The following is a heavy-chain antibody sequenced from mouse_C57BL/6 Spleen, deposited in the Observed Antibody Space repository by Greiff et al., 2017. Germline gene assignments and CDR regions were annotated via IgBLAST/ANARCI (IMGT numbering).Heavy chain of an antibody. Sequence: VQLQQPGAELVRPGTSVKLSCKASGYTFTSYWMHWVKQRPGQGLEWIGVIDPSDSYTNYNQKFKGKATLTVDTSSSTAYMQLSSLTSEDSAVYYCARAGYDYDWYFDVWGTGTTVTVSS. D-gene: IGHD2-4*01. V-gene: IGHV1-59*01. J-gene: IGHJ1*03. CDR3: ARAGYDYDWYFDV. CDR1: GYTFTSYW. CDR2: IDPSDSYT.